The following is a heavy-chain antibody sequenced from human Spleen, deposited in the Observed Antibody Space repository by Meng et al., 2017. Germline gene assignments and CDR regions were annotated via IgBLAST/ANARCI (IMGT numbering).Heavy chain of an antibody. CDR2: IYYSGST. CDR1: GGSINSGDYY. J-gene: IGHJ4*02. CDR3: ASSGWYRGPTTMAHDFDY. D-gene: IGHD6-19*01. Sequence: VQLTESGPGLVKPSPPLSLPCTVSGGSINSGDYYWSWIRQHPGKGLEWIGYIYYSGSTYYNPSLKSLVTISVDPSKNQFSLMVSSVTAADTAVYYCASSGWYRGPTTMAHDFDYWGQGTLVTVSS. V-gene: IGHV4-31*01.